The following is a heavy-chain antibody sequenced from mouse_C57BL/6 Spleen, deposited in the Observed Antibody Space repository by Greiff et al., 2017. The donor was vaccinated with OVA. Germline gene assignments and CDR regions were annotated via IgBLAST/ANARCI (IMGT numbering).Heavy chain of an antibody. CDR3: ARNGYDGEADY. D-gene: IGHD2-2*01. Sequence: QVQLQQPGAELVKPGASVKLSCKASGYTFTSYWMQWVKQRPGQGLEWIGEIDPSDSYTNYNQKFKGKATLTVDTSSSTAYMQLSSLTSEDSAVYYCARNGYDGEADYWGQGTTLPVSS. V-gene: IGHV1-50*01. J-gene: IGHJ2*01. CDR1: GYTFTSYW. CDR2: IDPSDSYT.